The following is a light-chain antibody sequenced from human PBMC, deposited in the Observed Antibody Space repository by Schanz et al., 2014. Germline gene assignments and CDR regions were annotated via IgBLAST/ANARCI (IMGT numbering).Light chain of an antibody. CDR1: QSVSSSF. CDR2: GAS. Sequence: EIVLTQSPATLSLSPGERATLSCRASQSVSSSFIAWYQQKPGQAPRFLIYGASSRATGVPDRFSGRGSGTEFTLTISSLQSEDFAVYYCQQYDNWPPWTFGQGTKVEIK. V-gene: IGKV3-20*01. CDR3: QQYDNWPPWT. J-gene: IGKJ1*01.